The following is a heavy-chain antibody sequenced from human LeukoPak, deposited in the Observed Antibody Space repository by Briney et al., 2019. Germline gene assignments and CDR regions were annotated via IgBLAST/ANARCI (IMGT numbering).Heavy chain of an antibody. CDR1: GGSISSSSYY. CDR3: ARRVYYDSSAFDY. J-gene: IGHJ4*02. CDR2: IYYSGST. V-gene: IGHV4-39*01. D-gene: IGHD3-22*01. Sequence: SETLSLTCTVSGGSISSSSYYWDWIRQPPGTGQEWIGSIYYSGSTYYNPSLKSRVTISVDTSKNQFSLKLSSVTAADTAVYYCARRVYYDSSAFDYWGQGTLVTVSS.